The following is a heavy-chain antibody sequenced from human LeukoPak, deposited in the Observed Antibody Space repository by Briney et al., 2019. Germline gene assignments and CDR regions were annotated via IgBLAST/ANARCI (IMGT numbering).Heavy chain of an antibody. D-gene: IGHD3-10*01. CDR3: ARDPHGSGSSDSPHDAFDI. CDR1: GLTFRTSW. CDR2: IKSDGSRR. J-gene: IGHJ3*02. Sequence: PGGSLRLSCAASGLTFRTSWMHWVRQAPGKGLVWVSRIKSDGSRRSYADSVKDRFTISRDNAKDTLYLQMSSLRDEDTAVYYCARDPHGSGSSDSPHDAFDIWGQGTMVTVSS. V-gene: IGHV3-74*01.